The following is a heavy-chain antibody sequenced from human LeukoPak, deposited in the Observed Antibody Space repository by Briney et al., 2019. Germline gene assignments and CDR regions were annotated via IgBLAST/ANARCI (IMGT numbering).Heavy chain of an antibody. CDR1: GFSFSDYY. CDR2: ISSSGSTI. V-gene: IGHV3-11*04. J-gene: IGHJ4*02. Sequence: GGSLRLSCAPSGFSFSDYYMSWIRQAPGERREWVSYISSSGSTIYYADSVKGRFTISRDNAKNSLYLQMNSLRAEDTAVYYCARDQQQCLELDYWGQGTLVTVSS. CDR3: ARDQQQCLELDY. D-gene: IGHD6-19*01.